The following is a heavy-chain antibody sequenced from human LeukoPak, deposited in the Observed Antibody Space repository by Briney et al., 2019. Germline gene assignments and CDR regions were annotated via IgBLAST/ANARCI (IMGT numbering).Heavy chain of an antibody. J-gene: IGHJ5*02. D-gene: IGHD3-22*01. Sequence: GESLKISCKASGYTFTSYGISWVRQAPGQGLEWMGWISGYNGYTHYAHNLQGRVTMTTDTSTSTAYMELRSLRSDDTAVYYCARDEARYSSGYYPNWFDPWGQGTLVTVSS. CDR1: GYTFTSYG. V-gene: IGHV1-18*01. CDR2: ISGYNGYT. CDR3: ARDEARYSSGYYPNWFDP.